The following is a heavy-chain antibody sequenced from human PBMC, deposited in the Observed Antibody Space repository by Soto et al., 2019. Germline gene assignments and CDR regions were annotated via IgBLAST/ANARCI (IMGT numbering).Heavy chain of an antibody. D-gene: IGHD4-17*01. Sequence: QVQLVQSGAEVKKPGSSVKVSCKASGGTFSNSAINWVRQAPGQGLEWVGGLIPIFDITAYAQKFQGRVTITAGRSTNTAYMELRNLRSDDTAVYYCASAQTTVTSSPWFDPWGQGTLVTVSS. CDR2: LIPIFDIT. CDR3: ASAQTTVTSSPWFDP. J-gene: IGHJ5*02. V-gene: IGHV1-69*17. CDR1: GGTFSNSA.